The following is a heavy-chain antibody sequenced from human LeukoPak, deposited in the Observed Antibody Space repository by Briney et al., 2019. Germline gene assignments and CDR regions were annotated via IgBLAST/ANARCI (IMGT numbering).Heavy chain of an antibody. J-gene: IGHJ5*02. CDR2: INHSGST. D-gene: IGHD6-19*01. V-gene: IGHV4-34*01. Sequence: PSETLSLTCAVYGGSFSGYYWSWIRQPPGKGLEWIGEINHSGSTNYNTSLKSRVTISVDTSKNQFSLKLSSVTAASTAVYYWASRLRYRVYSSGWHPGNWFDPWGQGTLVTVSS. CDR1: GGSFSGYY. CDR3: ASRLRYRVYSSGWHPGNWFDP.